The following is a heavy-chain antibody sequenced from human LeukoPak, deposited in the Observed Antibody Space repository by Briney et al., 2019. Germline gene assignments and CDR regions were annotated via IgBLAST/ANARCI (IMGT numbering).Heavy chain of an antibody. CDR3: ARQERVVVVPAASDYYYYYGMDV. V-gene: IGHV4-59*08. CDR2: IYYSGST. Sequence: SETLSLTCTVSGGSISSYYWSWIRQPPGKGLEWIGYIYYSGSTNYNPSLKSRVTMSVDTSKNQFSLKLSSVTAADTAVYYCARQERVVVVPAASDYYYYYGMDVWGQGTTVTVSS. J-gene: IGHJ6*02. D-gene: IGHD2-2*01. CDR1: GGSISSYY.